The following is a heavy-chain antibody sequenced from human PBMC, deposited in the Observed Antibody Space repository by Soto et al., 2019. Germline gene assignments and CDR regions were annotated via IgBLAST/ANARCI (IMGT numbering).Heavy chain of an antibody. Sequence: EVLLVPSGAEVKKPGESLQISCKGSGYNFATSWIGWVRQTPGKGLEWMGFIYPADSDTTYSPSFQRQVTISADKSISTAYLQWSSLKASDTAIYFCARPPKGFLYYMDVWGKGTTVTVSS. CDR2: IYPADSDT. J-gene: IGHJ6*03. D-gene: IGHD2-15*01. V-gene: IGHV5-51*03. CDR3: ARPPKGFLYYMDV. CDR1: GYNFATSW.